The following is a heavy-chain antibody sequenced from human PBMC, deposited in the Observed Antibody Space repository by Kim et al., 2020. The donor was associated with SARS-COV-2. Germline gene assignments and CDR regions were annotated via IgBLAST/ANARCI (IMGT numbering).Heavy chain of an antibody. V-gene: IGHV1-18*01. J-gene: IGHJ6*02. D-gene: IGHD3-16*02. CDR2: ISAYNGNT. CDR3: ARVSVWGSYRNHYYYYYGMDV. CDR1: GYTFTSYG. Sequence: ASVKVSCKASGYTFTSYGISWVRQAPGQGLEWMGWISAYNGNTNYAQKLQGRVTMTTDTSTSTAYMELRSLRSDDTAVYYCARVSVWGSYRNHYYYYYGMDVWGQGTTVTVSS.